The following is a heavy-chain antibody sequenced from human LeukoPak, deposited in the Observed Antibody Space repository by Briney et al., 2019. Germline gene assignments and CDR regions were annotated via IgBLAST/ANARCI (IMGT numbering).Heavy chain of an antibody. J-gene: IGHJ4*02. V-gene: IGHV3-7*01. CDR2: IGLDGSQQ. CDR1: GFAFSGYW. D-gene: IGHD3-10*02. CDR3: GGEPRMLAY. Sequence: GGSLRLSCAASGFAFSGYWMSWVRQAPGKGLEWVASIGLDGSQQKYADSVKGRFTISRDNAKNSLFLQMIGLRAEDTAVYYCGGEPRMLAYWRQGTLVTVSS.